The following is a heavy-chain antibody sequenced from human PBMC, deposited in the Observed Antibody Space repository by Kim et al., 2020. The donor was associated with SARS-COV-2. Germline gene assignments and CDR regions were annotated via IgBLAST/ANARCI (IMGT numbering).Heavy chain of an antibody. D-gene: IGHD3-22*01. J-gene: IGHJ4*02. CDR1: GFTFSSYW. CDR3: ARDPLTYYYDSSGYYYKYYFDY. V-gene: IGHV3-7*01. CDR2: IKQDGSEK. Sequence: GGSLRLSCAASGFTFSSYWMSWVRQAPGKGLEWVANIKQDGSEKYYVDSVKGRFTISRDNAKNSLYLQMNSLRAEDTAVYYCARDPLTYYYDSSGYYYKYYFDYWGQGTLVTVSS.